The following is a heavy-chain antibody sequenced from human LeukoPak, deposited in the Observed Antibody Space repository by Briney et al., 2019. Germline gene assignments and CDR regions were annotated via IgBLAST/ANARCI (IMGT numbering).Heavy chain of an antibody. CDR1: P. CDR2: TRNSGCST. J-gene: IGHJ4*02. Sequence: PVGWGSNAKENFLDWGSVTRNSGCSTLYADSGKGRLTISRGNSKNPLSLQMDSLRAEDSAVYYCAPDLRGSDWSVDYWGQGTPVTVSS. V-gene: IGHV3-23*01. CDR3: APDLRGSDWSVDY. D-gene: IGHD3-9*01.